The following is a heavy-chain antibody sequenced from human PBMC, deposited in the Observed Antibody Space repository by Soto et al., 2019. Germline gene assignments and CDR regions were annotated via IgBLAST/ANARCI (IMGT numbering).Heavy chain of an antibody. J-gene: IGHJ3*01. CDR2: ISGASGTI. Sequence: GGSLRLSCAASGFTFRNYNMNWVRQAPGKGLEWLSYISGASGTIYYADSMQGRFTISRDNAKNSLYLQMNSLRAEDTAVYYCARDQLYYNDISGRPLNAFDVWGQGTMVTVSS. CDR3: ARDQLYYNDISGRPLNAFDV. CDR1: GFTFRNYN. V-gene: IGHV3-48*01. D-gene: IGHD3-22*01.